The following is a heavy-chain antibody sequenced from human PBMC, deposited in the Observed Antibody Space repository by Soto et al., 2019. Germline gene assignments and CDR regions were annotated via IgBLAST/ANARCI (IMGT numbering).Heavy chain of an antibody. CDR1: GDSVSSNSAA. Sequence: PSQTLSLTCAISGDSVSSNSAAWNWIRQSPSRGLEWLGRTYYRSKWYNDYAVSVKSRITINPDTSKNQFSLQLNSVTPEDTAVYYCARVRGMVRGVKYYYYGMDVWGQGTTVTVSS. V-gene: IGHV6-1*01. CDR2: TYYRSKWYN. J-gene: IGHJ6*02. CDR3: ARVRGMVRGVKYYYYGMDV. D-gene: IGHD3-10*01.